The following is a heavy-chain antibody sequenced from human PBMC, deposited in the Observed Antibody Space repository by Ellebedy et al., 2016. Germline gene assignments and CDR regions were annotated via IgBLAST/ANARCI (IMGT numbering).Heavy chain of an antibody. D-gene: IGHD4-17*01. Sequence: GESLKISXATSGFAFSNYFMTWIRQAPGKGLEWVATISGAGYNRFVADSVKGRFTISRDNSKYTLYLQMSNLRAEDTAVYYCRQGHYANYWGQGTLVTVSS. CDR1: GFAFSNYF. V-gene: IGHV3-23*01. CDR3: RQGHYANY. CDR2: ISGAGYNR. J-gene: IGHJ4*02.